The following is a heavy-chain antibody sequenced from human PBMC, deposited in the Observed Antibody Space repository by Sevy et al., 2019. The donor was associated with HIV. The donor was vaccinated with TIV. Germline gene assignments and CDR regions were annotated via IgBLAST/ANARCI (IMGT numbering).Heavy chain of an antibody. Sequence: SETLSLTCAVHDGSFSGYYWNWIRQLPGKGLEWIGEINQSGSTYYNPSLKSRVTISVDTTKKQLSLKLNSVTAVDSAVYFCARSPPVVVVPGAPSWFDPWGQGTLVTVSS. D-gene: IGHD2-2*01. CDR3: ARSPPVVVVPGAPSWFDP. V-gene: IGHV4-34*01. J-gene: IGHJ5*02. CDR2: INQSGST. CDR1: DGSFSGYY.